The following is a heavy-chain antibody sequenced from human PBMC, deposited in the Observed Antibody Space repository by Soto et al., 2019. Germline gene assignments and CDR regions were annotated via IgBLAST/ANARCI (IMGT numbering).Heavy chain of an antibody. V-gene: IGHV3-30-3*01. Sequence: GGSLRLSCAASGFTFSNHAMHWVRRAPGKGLEWVALVAHDGTSKYYAGSVKGRFTISSDKSTNTLFLQMDSLDTEDTAVYYFGRDRRITGIVDEIDLWGWGTLVTVYS. J-gene: IGHJ5*02. CDR2: VAHDGTSK. D-gene: IGHD2-21*01. CDR3: GRDRRITGIVDEIDL. CDR1: GFTFSNHA.